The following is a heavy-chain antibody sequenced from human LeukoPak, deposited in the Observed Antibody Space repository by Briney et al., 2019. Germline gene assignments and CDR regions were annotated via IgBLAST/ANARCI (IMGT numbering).Heavy chain of an antibody. CDR2: IDGSSATI. Sequence: GGSLRLSCAASGFTFNKYSMSWVRQAPGKGLEWISYIDGSSATIYYADSVKGRFTTSRDNTKNSVYLHMNSLRAEDTAMYYCATYGRDGYKGFYWGQGTLVTVSS. V-gene: IGHV3-48*04. CDR3: ATYGRDGYKGFY. D-gene: IGHD5-24*01. CDR1: GFTFNKYS. J-gene: IGHJ4*02.